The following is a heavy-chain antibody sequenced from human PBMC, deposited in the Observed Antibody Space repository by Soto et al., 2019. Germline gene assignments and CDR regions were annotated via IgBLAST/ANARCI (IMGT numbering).Heavy chain of an antibody. CDR1: GGSISRTSYY. V-gene: IGHV4-39*01. CDR3: ARHFGMSPNFDY. D-gene: IGHD3-3*01. CDR2: IYYSGST. J-gene: IGHJ4*02. Sequence: QLQLQESGPGLVKPSETLSLTCNVSGGSISRTSYYWGWIRQPPGKGLEWIGTIYYSGSTYYNPSLKSRVTISVDTSKNQFSLRLSSVTAADTAVYYCARHFGMSPNFDYWGQGALVTVSS.